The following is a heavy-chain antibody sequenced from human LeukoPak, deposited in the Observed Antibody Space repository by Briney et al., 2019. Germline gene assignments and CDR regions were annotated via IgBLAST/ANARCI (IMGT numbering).Heavy chain of an antibody. CDR3: AKRMISIAAAGTMDY. Sequence: PGGSLRLSCAASGFTFGSYAMSWVRQAPGKGLEWVSAISGSGGSTYYADSVKGRFTISRDNSKNTLYLQMSSLRAEDTAVYYCAKRMISIAAAGTMDYWGQGTLVTVSS. D-gene: IGHD6-13*01. J-gene: IGHJ4*02. CDR1: GFTFGSYA. V-gene: IGHV3-23*01. CDR2: ISGSGGST.